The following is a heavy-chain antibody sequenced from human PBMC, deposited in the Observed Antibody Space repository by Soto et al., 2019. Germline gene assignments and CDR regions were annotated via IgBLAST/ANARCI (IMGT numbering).Heavy chain of an antibody. D-gene: IGHD6-13*01. J-gene: IGHJ5*02. V-gene: IGHV4-59*01. CDR1: GGSISSYY. CDR3: AGATLAARGGNWFDP. CDR2: IYYSGST. Sequence: EALSLTCTVSGGSISSYYWSWIRQPPGKGLEWIGYIYYSGSTNYNPSLKSRVTISVDTSKNQFSLKLSSVTAADTAVYYCAGATLAARGGNWFDPWGQGTLVTVSS.